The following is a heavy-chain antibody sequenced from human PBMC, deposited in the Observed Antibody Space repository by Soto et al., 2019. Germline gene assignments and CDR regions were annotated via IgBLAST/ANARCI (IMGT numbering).Heavy chain of an antibody. CDR2: SSTYTGNT. CDR3: ARPTIKYTSLSLLIDY. CDR1: GYTFSIYG. J-gene: IGHJ4*02. D-gene: IGHD1-26*01. Sequence: QIPLVQSGPEVKKPGASVKVSCKTSGYTFSIYGITWVRQAPGQRLEWVGWSSTYTGNTHYAQKFQGRVTMTTDAATATAHMELRSLRSDDTAVYYCARPTIKYTSLSLLIDYWGQGTLVTVSS. V-gene: IGHV1-18*01.